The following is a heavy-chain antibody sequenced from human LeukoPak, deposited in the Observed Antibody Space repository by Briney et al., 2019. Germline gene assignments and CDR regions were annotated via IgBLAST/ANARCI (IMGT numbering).Heavy chain of an antibody. J-gene: IGHJ4*02. V-gene: IGHV4-30-4*08. D-gene: IGHD3-10*01. Sequence: PSETLSLTCTVSGGSISSGDYYWRWLRQPPGKGLEWIGYIYYSGSTYYNPSLKSRVTISVDTSKNQFCLKLSSATAADTAVYYCARGAHYYGSGSPIDYWGQGTLVTVSS. CDR3: ARGAHYYGSGSPIDY. CDR2: IYYSGST. CDR1: GGSISSGDYY.